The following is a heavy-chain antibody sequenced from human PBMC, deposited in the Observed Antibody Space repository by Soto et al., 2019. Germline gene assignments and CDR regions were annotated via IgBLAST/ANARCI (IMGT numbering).Heavy chain of an antibody. D-gene: IGHD1-26*01. CDR2: IYYSGST. V-gene: IGHV4-31*03. J-gene: IGHJ6*02. CDR3: ARSDHYYYYV. Sequence: SETLSLTCTVSGGSISNGGYYWSWIRQHPGRGLEWIGYIYYSGSTFYNPSLKSRVTISVDTSKNQFSLKLSSVTAADTAVYFCARSDHYYYYVWGQGTTVTVSS. CDR1: GGSISNGGYY.